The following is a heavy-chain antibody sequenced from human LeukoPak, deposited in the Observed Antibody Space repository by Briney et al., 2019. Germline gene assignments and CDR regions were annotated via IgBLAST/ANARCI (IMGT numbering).Heavy chain of an antibody. CDR3: AKDLTDGIVVVVAAPDY. D-gene: IGHD2-15*01. J-gene: IGHJ4*02. CDR1: GASVSRNW. V-gene: IGHV3-23*01. CDR2: ISGSGGST. Sequence: ETLSLTCTVSGASVSRNWWSWVRQAPGKVLEWVSSISGSGGSTYYADSVKGRFTISRGNSKNTLYLQMNSLRAEDTAVYYCAKDLTDGIVVVVAAPDYWGQGTLVTVSS.